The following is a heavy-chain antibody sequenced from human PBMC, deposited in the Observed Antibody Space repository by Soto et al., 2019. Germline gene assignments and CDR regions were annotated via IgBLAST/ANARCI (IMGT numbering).Heavy chain of an antibody. V-gene: IGHV3-53*01. CDR1: GFSVSSKY. CDR2: IYSGGYT. J-gene: IGHJ3*02. D-gene: IGHD4-17*01. Sequence: EVQLVESGGGLIQPGGSLRLSCAASGFSVSSKYMIWVRQAPGKGLEWVSVIYSGGYTYYADSVKGRFTISRDNSKNTVSLQMSSLRAEDTAVYYCVASVTTSGAFDMWGQGTMVTVSS. CDR3: VASVTTSGAFDM.